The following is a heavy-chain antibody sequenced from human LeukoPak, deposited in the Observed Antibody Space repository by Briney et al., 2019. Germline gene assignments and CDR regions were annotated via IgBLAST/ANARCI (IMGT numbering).Heavy chain of an antibody. D-gene: IGHD3-10*01. CDR3: ARAEITMVRGVIIRTNWFDP. Sequence: SETLSLTCAVSGGSISSGGHSWSWIRQPPGKGLEWIGYIYHSGSTYYNPSLKSRVTISVDRSKNQFSLKLSSVTAADTAVYYCARAEITMVRGVIIRTNWFDPWGQGTLVTVSS. V-gene: IGHV4-30-2*01. CDR2: IYHSGST. CDR1: GGSISSGGHS. J-gene: IGHJ5*02.